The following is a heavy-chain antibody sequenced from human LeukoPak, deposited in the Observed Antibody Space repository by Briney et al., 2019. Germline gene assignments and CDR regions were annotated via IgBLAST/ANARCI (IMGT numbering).Heavy chain of an antibody. CDR1: GGTFNYG. J-gene: IGHJ4*02. CDR2: IIPIFGTP. CDR3: ATDRIAAAGTKDY. Sequence: SVKVSCKASGGTFNYGISWVRQAPGQGLEWLGGIIPIFGTPKYAQKFQGRVTTTTDESTSTAFLELSSLRSEDTAVYYCATDRIAAAGTKDYWGQGTLVTVSS. V-gene: IGHV1-69*05. D-gene: IGHD6-13*01.